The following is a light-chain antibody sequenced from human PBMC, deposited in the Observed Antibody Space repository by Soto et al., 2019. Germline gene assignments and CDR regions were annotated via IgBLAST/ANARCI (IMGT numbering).Light chain of an antibody. CDR1: QTVSRS. CDR3: QQYIDWPPYT. CDR2: CAS. V-gene: IGKV3-15*01. Sequence: EVVLTQSPATLSVSPGERATLSCRASQTVSRSLAWYQQKPGQAPRLLIYCASMRATGVPDRFSGSGSGTDFTLTISSLQSEDFAVYYCQQYIDWPPYTFGQGTKVEIK. J-gene: IGKJ2*01.